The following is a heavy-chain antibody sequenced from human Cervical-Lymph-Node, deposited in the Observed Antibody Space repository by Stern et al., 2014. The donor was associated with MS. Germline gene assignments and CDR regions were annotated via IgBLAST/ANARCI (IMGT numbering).Heavy chain of an antibody. V-gene: IGHV1-8*01. CDR2: MNPHSGNT. D-gene: IGHD2-15*01. CDR1: GYTFTLYD. CDR3: RSGGTYYYDGMDV. Sequence: QVQLVQSGAEVKKPGASVKVSCKASGYTFTLYDINWVRQATGQGLEWMGWMNPHSGNTGYAQKSQGRITMTRNTSTSTAYMELSSLRSEDTAVYFCRSGGTYYYDGMDVWGQGTTVIVS. J-gene: IGHJ6*02.